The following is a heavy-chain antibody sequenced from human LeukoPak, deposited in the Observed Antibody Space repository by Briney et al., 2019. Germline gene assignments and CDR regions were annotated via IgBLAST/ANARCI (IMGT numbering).Heavy chain of an antibody. CDR3: ARDLVH. Sequence: GGSLRLSCAASGFTFTSYAMSWVRQAPGKGLEWVSSISSGGATTYYADSVKGRCTISRDNSKNTLYLQMNSLRAEDTAVYYCARDLVHWGQGTLVTVSS. CDR2: ISSGGATT. V-gene: IGHV3-23*01. D-gene: IGHD2-8*02. J-gene: IGHJ4*02. CDR1: GFTFTSYA.